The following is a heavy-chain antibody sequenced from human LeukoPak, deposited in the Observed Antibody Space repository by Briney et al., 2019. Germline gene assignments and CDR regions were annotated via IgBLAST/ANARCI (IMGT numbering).Heavy chain of an antibody. D-gene: IGHD6-13*01. J-gene: IGHJ4*02. CDR3: ARGLGTIAAAGMRPPRYYFDY. CDR2: INHSGST. Sequence: SETLSLTCAVCGGSFSGYYWSWIRQPPGKGLEWIGEINHSGSTNYNPSLKSRVTISVDTSKNQFSLKLSSVTAADTAVYYCARGLGTIAAAGMRPPRYYFDYWGQRTLVTISS. V-gene: IGHV4-34*01. CDR1: GGSFSGYY.